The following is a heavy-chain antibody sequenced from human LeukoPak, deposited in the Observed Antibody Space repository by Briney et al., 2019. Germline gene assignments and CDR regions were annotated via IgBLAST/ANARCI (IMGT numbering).Heavy chain of an antibody. Sequence: GESLKISCKASGYNFTSYWIAWVRQMPGKGLEWMGIIYPGDSDTRYSPSFQGQVTISADKSISTAYLQWSSLKASDTAMYYCARGSNSRWFDYWGQGTLVTVSS. CDR3: ARGSNSRWFDY. V-gene: IGHV5-51*01. CDR2: IYPGDSDT. CDR1: GYNFTSYW. J-gene: IGHJ4*02. D-gene: IGHD4-11*01.